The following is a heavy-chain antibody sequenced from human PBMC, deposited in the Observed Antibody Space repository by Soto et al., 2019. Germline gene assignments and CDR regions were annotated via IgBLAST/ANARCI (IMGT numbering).Heavy chain of an antibody. CDR1: GGSFTSNNW. D-gene: IGHD1-7*01. CDR3: ASRDPGTSVDY. V-gene: IGHV4-4*02. CDR2: IYRTGST. J-gene: IGHJ4*02. Sequence: PSETLSLTCAVSGGSFTSNNWWTGVRQPPGQGLEWIGEIYRTGSTNYSPSLKSRVTISLDKSENQFSLKVTSLTAADTAVYYCASRDPGTSVDYWGQGTLVTVSS.